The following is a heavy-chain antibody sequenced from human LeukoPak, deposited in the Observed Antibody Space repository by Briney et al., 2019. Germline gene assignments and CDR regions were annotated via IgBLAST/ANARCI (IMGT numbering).Heavy chain of an antibody. CDR1: GGSISSGDYY. V-gene: IGHV4-30-4*01. CDR2: IYYSGST. CDR3: ARMDVDSSSWYYYYGMDV. D-gene: IGHD6-13*01. J-gene: IGHJ6*02. Sequence: SETLSLTCTVSGGSISSGDYYWSWIRQPPGKGLEWIGYIYYSGSTYYNPSLKSRVTISVDTSKNQFSLKLSSVTAADTAVYYCARMDVDSSSWYYYYGMDVWGQGTTVTVSS.